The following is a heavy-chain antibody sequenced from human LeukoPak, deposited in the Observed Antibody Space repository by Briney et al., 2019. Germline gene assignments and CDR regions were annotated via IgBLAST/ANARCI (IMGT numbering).Heavy chain of an antibody. V-gene: IGHV3-30-3*01. CDR3: ARDFDQGGADYYFAY. CDR2: ISSDGNDQ. D-gene: IGHD3-9*01. J-gene: IGHJ4*02. CDR1: GFTFNRYA. Sequence: GGSLRLSCAASGFTFNRYAIHWARQAPGKGLEWVTVISSDGNDQHYADSVKGRFTISRDNSKNTVFLQMNSLRIEDTAVYYCARDFDQGGADYYFAYWGQGTLVTVSS.